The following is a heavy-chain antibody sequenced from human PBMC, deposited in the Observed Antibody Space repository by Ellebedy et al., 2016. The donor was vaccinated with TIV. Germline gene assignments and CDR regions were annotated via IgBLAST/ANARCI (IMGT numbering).Heavy chain of an antibody. V-gene: IGHV4-59*01. CDR2: INYSGRT. CDR1: GGSINSNY. D-gene: IGHD4-11*01. CDR3: AREDSNYSDRYYYYGLDV. Sequence: SETLSLXXTVSGGSINSNYWSWIRQPPGRGLEYIGYINYSGRTNFNPSLKSRVTLSVDLSKNQFSLRLTPVTAADTAVYYCAREDSNYSDRYYYYGLDVWGQGTTVTVSS. J-gene: IGHJ6*02.